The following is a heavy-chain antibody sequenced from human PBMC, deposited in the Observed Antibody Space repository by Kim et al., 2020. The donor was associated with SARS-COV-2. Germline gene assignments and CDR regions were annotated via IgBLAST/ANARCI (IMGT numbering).Heavy chain of an antibody. CDR3: ATELPRAYWFDP. CDR2: INPIGGGT. V-gene: IGHV1-46*01. J-gene: IGHJ5*02. CDR1: GYSFTSYF. D-gene: IGHD2-15*01. Sequence: ASVKVSCKASGYSFTSYFVHWVRQAPGQGLEWMGTINPIGGGTRYPQKFQGRVTMTRDTTTVYMELSSLRSEEDTAVYYCATELPRAYWFDPWGQGTLVTVSS.